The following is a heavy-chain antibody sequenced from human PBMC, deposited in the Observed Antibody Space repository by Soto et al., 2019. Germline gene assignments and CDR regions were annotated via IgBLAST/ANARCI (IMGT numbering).Heavy chain of an antibody. J-gene: IGHJ3*02. Sequence: ASVMVSCKASGYTFTGYYMHWVRQAPGQGLEWMGWINPNSGGTNYAQKFQGWVTMTRDTSISTAYMELSRLRSDDTAVYYCARDSITFGGVGAFDIWGQGTMVTVSS. CDR3: ARDSITFGGVGAFDI. V-gene: IGHV1-2*04. CDR1: GYTFTGYY. CDR2: INPNSGGT. D-gene: IGHD3-16*01.